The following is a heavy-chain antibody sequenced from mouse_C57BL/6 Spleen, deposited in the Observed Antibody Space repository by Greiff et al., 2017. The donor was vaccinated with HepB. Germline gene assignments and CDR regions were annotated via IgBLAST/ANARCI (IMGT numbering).Heavy chain of an antibody. CDR1: GFTFSDYG. CDR2: ISSGSSTI. D-gene: IGHD2-14*01. Sequence: EVQLVESGGGLVKPGGSLKLSCAASGFTFSDYGMHWVRQAPEKGLEWVAYISSGSSTIYYADTVKGRFTISRDNAKNTLFLQMTSRRSEDTAMYYCARRTCYGYDVGMDYWGQGTSVTVSS. V-gene: IGHV5-17*01. J-gene: IGHJ4*01. CDR3: ARRTCYGYDVGMDY.